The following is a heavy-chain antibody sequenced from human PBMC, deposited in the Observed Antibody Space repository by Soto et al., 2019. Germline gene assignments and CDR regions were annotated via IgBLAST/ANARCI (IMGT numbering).Heavy chain of an antibody. Sequence: TLSLTCTVSGGSIRSGGYYWSWVRQNPRKGLEWIGNIYYSGNTYYNPSLKSRLTISVDTPKNQFSLNLSSVTAADTAVYYCARGTYYYDSSGYYRFDYWGQGTLVTVSS. CDR2: IYYSGNT. CDR1: GGSIRSGGYY. CDR3: ARGTYYYDSSGYYRFDY. V-gene: IGHV4-30-4*01. J-gene: IGHJ4*02. D-gene: IGHD3-22*01.